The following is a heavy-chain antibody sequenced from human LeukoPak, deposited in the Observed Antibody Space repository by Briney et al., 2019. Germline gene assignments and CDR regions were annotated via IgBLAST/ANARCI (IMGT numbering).Heavy chain of an antibody. Sequence: GGSLRLSCAASGFTFSSDGMHWVRQAPGKGLEWVSFIRYDGSNKYYADSVKGRFTISRDNSKNTLYLQMNSLRTEDTAVYYCATDTQHSSGWYPGDYWGQGTLVTVSS. J-gene: IGHJ4*02. CDR2: IRYDGSNK. D-gene: IGHD6-19*01. CDR1: GFTFSSDG. V-gene: IGHV3-30*02. CDR3: ATDTQHSSGWYPGDY.